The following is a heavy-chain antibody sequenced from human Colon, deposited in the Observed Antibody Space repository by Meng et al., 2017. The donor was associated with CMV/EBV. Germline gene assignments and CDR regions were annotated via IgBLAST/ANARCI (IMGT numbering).Heavy chain of an antibody. J-gene: IGHJ5*02. Sequence: SCAASGFIFSTYAMSWVRQAPGKGLEWVAGITWTSGSTGYADSVRGRFTISRDNAKNSLYLQMNSLRLEDTALYYCAKDLSKYASLPMDLWGQGTPVTVSS. D-gene: IGHD2-2*01. V-gene: IGHV3-9*01. CDR2: ITWTSGST. CDR3: AKDLSKYASLPMDL. CDR1: GFIFSTYA.